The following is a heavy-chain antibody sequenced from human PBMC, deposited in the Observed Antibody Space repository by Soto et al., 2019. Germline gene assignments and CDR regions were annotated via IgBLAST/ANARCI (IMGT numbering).Heavy chain of an antibody. D-gene: IGHD1-1*01. J-gene: IGHJ5*01. CDR2: MNPNSANT. CDR1: GYAFGDYD. V-gene: IGHV1-8*01. CDR3: ARMATYGTVNGFDS. Sequence: QVQLVQSGAEVQRPGASVKVSCRASGYAFGDYDISWVRQAPGQGLEWMGWMNPNSANTGYAQKFQGRVSMTSYMSISTAYMELSRLRPEDTAIYYCARMATYGTVNGFDSWGQGALVTVSS.